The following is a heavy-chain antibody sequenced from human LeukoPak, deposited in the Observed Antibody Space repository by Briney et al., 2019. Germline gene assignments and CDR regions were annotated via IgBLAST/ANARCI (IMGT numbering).Heavy chain of an antibody. Sequence: GGSLRLSCAASGFTFSSYGINWVRQAPGKGLEWVSSISSSSSYMYYADSVKGRFTISRDNAKNSLYLQMNSLRAEDTAVYYCASAGLVYSSGWYLETPFDYWGQGTLVTVSS. CDR3: ASAGLVYSSGWYLETPFDY. V-gene: IGHV3-21*01. D-gene: IGHD6-13*01. CDR1: GFTFSSYG. J-gene: IGHJ4*02. CDR2: ISSSSSYM.